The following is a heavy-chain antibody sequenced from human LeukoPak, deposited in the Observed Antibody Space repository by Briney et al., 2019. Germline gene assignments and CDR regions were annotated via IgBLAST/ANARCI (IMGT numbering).Heavy chain of an antibody. CDR1: GYTFTNYG. CDR2: ISAYNGNT. Sequence: ASVKVSCKASGYTFTNYGINWVQQAPGLGLEWMGWISAYNGNTNYAQKLQGRVTMTTDTSTSTAYMELRSLRSDDTAVYYCARDEVSGDRDFDFWGQGTLVTVSS. V-gene: IGHV1-18*01. J-gene: IGHJ4*02. CDR3: ARDEVSGDRDFDF. D-gene: IGHD4-17*01.